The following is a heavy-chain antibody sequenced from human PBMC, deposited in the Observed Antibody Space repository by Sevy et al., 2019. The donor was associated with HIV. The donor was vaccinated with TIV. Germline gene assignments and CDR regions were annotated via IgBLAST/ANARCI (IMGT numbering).Heavy chain of an antibody. CDR1: GFSVSSNY. CDR2: IYRDGRT. D-gene: IGHD2-15*01. V-gene: IGHV3-53*01. Sequence: GGSLRLSCVVSGFSVSSNYMSWVRQAPGKGLEWVSNIYRDGRTYYADSVRGRFTISRDISKNTVYLEMKSLRAEDTAVYYCTGEDIVLGEDNYYGMDVWGHGTTVTVSS. CDR3: TGEDIVLGEDNYYGMDV. J-gene: IGHJ6*02.